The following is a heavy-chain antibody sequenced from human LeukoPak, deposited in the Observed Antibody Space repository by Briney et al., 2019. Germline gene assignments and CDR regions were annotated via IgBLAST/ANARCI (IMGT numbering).Heavy chain of an antibody. Sequence: GGSLRLSCAASGFTFSSYAMSWVRQAPGKGLEWVSAISGSGGGTYYADSVKGRFTISRDNSKNTLYLQMNSLRAEDTAVYYCAKDGRTYYYGSGSYYPNPHDYWGQGTLVTVSS. D-gene: IGHD3-10*01. CDR3: AKDGRTYYYGSGSYYPNPHDY. V-gene: IGHV3-23*01. CDR1: GFTFSSYA. J-gene: IGHJ4*02. CDR2: ISGSGGGT.